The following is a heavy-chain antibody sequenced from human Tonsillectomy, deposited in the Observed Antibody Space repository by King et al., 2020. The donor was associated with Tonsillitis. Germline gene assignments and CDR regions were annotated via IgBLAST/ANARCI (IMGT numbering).Heavy chain of an antibody. CDR1: GFTFSSSG. V-gene: IGHV3-30*02. CDR2: IRYDGIYK. J-gene: IGHJ3*01. D-gene: IGHD2-8*02. CDR3: AKEDVLGGTRAFDV. Sequence: QVQLVESGGGVVQPGGSLRLSCAASGFTFSSSGMHWVRQAPGKGLEWVAFIRYDGIYKFYADSVKGRFTISRDNSKSTLYLQMNSLRDEDTAVYYCAKEDVLGGTRAFDVWGQRTMVTVSS.